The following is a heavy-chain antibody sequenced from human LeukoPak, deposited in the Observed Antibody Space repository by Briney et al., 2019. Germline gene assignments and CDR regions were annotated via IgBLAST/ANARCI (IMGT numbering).Heavy chain of an antibody. V-gene: IGHV1-69*04. CDR3: ARTSLLYGVWFDP. CDR2: IIPILGIA. J-gene: IGHJ5*02. CDR1: GGTFSSYA. D-gene: IGHD2-2*02. Sequence: SVKVSCKASGGTFSSYAISWVRQAPGQGLEWMGRIIPILGIANYAQKFQGRVTITADKSTSTAYMELRSLRSDDTAVYYCARTSLLYGVWFDPWGQGTLVTVSS.